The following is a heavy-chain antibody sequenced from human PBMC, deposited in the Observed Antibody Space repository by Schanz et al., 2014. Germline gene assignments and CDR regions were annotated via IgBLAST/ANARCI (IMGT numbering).Heavy chain of an antibody. CDR2: IRYDGRNK. CDR3: AREDCSATSCYFRY. J-gene: IGHJ4*02. Sequence: VQLVESGGDLVKPGGSLRLSCEASGFTFSNYGMNWVRQAPEKGLEWVAVIRYDGRNKNFVESVKGRFTISRDNSNNTVYLQMNTLRAEDTAVYYCAREDCSATSCYFRYWGQGTLVTVSS. D-gene: IGHD2-21*01. CDR1: GFTFSNYG. V-gene: IGHV3-33*08.